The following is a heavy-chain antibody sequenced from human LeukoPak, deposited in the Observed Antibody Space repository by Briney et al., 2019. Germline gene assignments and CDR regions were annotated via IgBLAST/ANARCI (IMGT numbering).Heavy chain of an antibody. J-gene: IGHJ4*02. CDR2: ISSGSSSK. CDR3: VTGGRQAVMTY. V-gene: IGHV3-48*01. Sequence: GGSLRLSCAASGFTFNTYTMNWVRQAPGKGLEWVSYISSGSSSKDYADFVKGRFTVSRDNAKKSLFLQMNSLRVEDKAVYYCVTGGRQAVMTYWGQGTLVTVSS. D-gene: IGHD2-21*01. CDR1: GFTFNTYT.